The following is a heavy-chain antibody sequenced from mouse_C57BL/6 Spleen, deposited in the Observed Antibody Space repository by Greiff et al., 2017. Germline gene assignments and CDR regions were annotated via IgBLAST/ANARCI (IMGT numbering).Heavy chain of an antibody. J-gene: IGHJ2*01. CDR2: ISSGGSYT. CDR1: GFTFSSYG. D-gene: IGHD4-1*01. CDR3: ARQGELGRPYYFDY. Sequence: EVKLMESGGDLVKPGGSLKLSCAASGFTFSSYGMSWVRQTPDKRLEWVATISSGGSYTYYPDSVKGRFTISRDNAKNTLYLQMSRLKSEDTAMYYGARQGELGRPYYFDYWGQGTTLTVSS. V-gene: IGHV5-6*01.